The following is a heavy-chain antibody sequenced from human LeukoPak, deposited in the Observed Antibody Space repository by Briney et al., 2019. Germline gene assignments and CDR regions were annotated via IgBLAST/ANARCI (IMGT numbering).Heavy chain of an antibody. CDR2: IDWDDDK. J-gene: IGHJ4*02. Sequence: SGPALVKPTQTLTLTCTFSGFSLSTSGMCVGWIRQPPGKALEWLARIDWDDDKYYSTSLKTRLTISKDTSKNQVVLTMTNMDPVDTATYYCARVTVAGTRNYYFDYWGQGTLVTASP. D-gene: IGHD6-19*01. V-gene: IGHV2-70*11. CDR1: GFSLSTSGMC. CDR3: ARVTVAGTRNYYFDY.